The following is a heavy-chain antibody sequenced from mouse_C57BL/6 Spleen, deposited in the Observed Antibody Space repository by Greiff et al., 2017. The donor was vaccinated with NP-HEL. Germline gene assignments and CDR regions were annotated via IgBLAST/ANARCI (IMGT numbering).Heavy chain of an antibody. CDR2: IDPSDSYT. Sequence: QVQLQQPGAELVKPGASVKLSCKASGYTFTSYWMQWVKQRPGQGLEWIGEIDPSDSYTNYNQKFKGKATLTVDTSSSTAYMQLSSLTSEDSAVYYCARNGILLRSGFAYWGQGTLVTVSA. J-gene: IGHJ3*01. CDR3: ARNGILLRSGFAY. CDR1: GYTFTSYW. V-gene: IGHV1-50*01. D-gene: IGHD1-1*01.